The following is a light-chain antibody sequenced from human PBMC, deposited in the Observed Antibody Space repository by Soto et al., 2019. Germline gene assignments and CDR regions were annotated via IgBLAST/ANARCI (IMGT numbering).Light chain of an antibody. CDR1: QSVSSSY. CDR2: GAS. J-gene: IGKJ5*01. Sequence: EIVLKQSPGTLSLSPGERATLSCRASQSVSSSYLAWYQQKPGQAPRLLIYGASSRATGIPDRFSGSGSGTDFTLTISRLEPEDFAVYYCQQYGSSITFGQGTRLEI. CDR3: QQYGSSIT. V-gene: IGKV3-20*01.